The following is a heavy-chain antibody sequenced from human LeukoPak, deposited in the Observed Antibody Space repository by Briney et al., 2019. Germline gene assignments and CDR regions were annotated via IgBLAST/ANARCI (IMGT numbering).Heavy chain of an antibody. CDR3: VRDGDAYDFDL. CDR1: GFSIRGYW. J-gene: IGHJ4*02. CDR2: IKGDGSWT. D-gene: IGHD5-12*01. Sequence: GGSLRLSCAASGFSIRGYWMHWVRQAPGKGLMWVLRIKGDGSWTNYADSVRGRFTISRDNAKNTLFLQMVGLRAEDTAIYYCVRDGDAYDFDLWGQGILVTVSS. V-gene: IGHV3-74*01.